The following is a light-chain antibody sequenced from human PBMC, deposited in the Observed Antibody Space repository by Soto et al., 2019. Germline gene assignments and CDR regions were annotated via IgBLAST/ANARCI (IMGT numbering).Light chain of an antibody. CDR1: QSVSRY. Sequence: EIVLTQSPATLSLSPGERATLSCRASQSVSRYLAWYQQRPGHAPRLLIYDASNRATGIPTRFSGSGSGTDFTLTISSLEPEDFAVYYCQQRSNWPLNFGGGTKVEIK. J-gene: IGKJ4*01. CDR3: QQRSNWPLN. V-gene: IGKV3-11*01. CDR2: DAS.